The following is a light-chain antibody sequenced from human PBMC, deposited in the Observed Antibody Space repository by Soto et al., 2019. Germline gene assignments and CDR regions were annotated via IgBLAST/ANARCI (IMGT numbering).Light chain of an antibody. CDR1: QSVSSSY. J-gene: IGKJ5*01. CDR2: GAS. CDR3: QQYGSSTLVT. Sequence: EIVLTQSPGTLSLSPGERATLSCRASQSVSSSYLAWYHQKPGQAPRLLIYGASSRATGIPDRFSGSGSGTDFTLTISRLEPEDFAVYYCQQYGSSTLVTFGQGTRLEIK. V-gene: IGKV3-20*01.